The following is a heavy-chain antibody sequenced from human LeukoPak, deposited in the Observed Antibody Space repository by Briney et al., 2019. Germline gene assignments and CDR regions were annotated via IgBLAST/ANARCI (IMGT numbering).Heavy chain of an antibody. Sequence: SETLSLTCTVSGGSIGSSSYYWGWIRQPPGKGLEWIGSIYYSGSTYYNPSLKSRVTISVDTSKNQFSLKLSSVTAADTAVYYCARDPLVGLYYYYYGMDVWGQGTTVTVSS. CDR3: ARDPLVGLYYYYYGMDV. J-gene: IGHJ6*02. CDR2: IYYSGST. V-gene: IGHV4-39*07. CDR1: GGSIGSSSYY. D-gene: IGHD1-26*01.